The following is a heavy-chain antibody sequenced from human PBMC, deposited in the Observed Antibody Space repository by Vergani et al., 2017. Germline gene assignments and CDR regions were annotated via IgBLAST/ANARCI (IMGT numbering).Heavy chain of an antibody. CDR2: INITGHT. V-gene: IGHV4-34*02. Sequence: QVQLQQWGAGVVKPSGTLSLRCPVFGSSFSGFYWAWIRHPPGKGLEWFGEINITGHTNYNPSLEGRVTVSRDTAKNQFSLNLMSVTAADTAMYYCAVRPRVNLVGGEIVTKRTFDYWSQGSLVTVSS. CDR3: AVRPRVNLVGGEIVTKRTFDY. D-gene: IGHD3-10*01. J-gene: IGHJ4*02. CDR1: GSSFSGFY.